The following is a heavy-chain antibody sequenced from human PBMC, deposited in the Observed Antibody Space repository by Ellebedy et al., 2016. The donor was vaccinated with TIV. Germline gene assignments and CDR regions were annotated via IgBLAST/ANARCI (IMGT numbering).Heavy chain of an antibody. J-gene: IGHJ4*02. Sequence: GESLKISCAASGFSVSRQYMSWVRQAPGKGLKWVSLIYSGGTTYYADSVKGRFTISRDNSKNTLYLQMNSLRAEDTALYYCASRTRGDYPYFDFWGQGTLVTVSS. D-gene: IGHD4-17*01. CDR1: GFSVSRQY. V-gene: IGHV3-53*01. CDR3: ASRTRGDYPYFDF. CDR2: IYSGGTT.